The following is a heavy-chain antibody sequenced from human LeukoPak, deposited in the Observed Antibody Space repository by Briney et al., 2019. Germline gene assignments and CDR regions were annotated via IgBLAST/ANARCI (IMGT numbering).Heavy chain of an antibody. CDR2: IYYSGST. J-gene: IGHJ5*02. V-gene: IGHV4-59*01. CDR3: ARSPVVGYSYGPGSYNWFDP. D-gene: IGHD5-18*01. CDR1: GGSISSYY. Sequence: PSETLSLTCTVSGGSISSYYWSWIRQPPGKGLEWIGYIYYSGSTNYNPSLKSRVTISVDTSKNQFSLKLSSVTAADTAVYYCARSPVVGYSYGPGSYNWFDPWGQGTLVTVSS.